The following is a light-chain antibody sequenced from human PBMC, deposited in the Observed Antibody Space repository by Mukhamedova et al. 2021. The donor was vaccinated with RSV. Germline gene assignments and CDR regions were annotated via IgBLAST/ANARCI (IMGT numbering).Light chain of an antibody. Sequence: WYQRRVHGKAPNLLIHAASTLHSGVPSRFSGSGSGTDFTLTITSLQPEDIATYYCQQTYSLPYPLGQGTKLEIK. V-gene: IGKV1-39*01. J-gene: IGKJ2*01. CDR2: AAS. CDR3: QQTYSLPYP.